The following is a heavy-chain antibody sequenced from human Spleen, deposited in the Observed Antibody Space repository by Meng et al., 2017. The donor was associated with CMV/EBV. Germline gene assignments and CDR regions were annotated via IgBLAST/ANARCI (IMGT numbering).Heavy chain of an antibody. D-gene: IGHD5-24*01. J-gene: IGHJ5*02. CDR2: IKPNSGDT. CDR1: GYTFTDYY. V-gene: IGHV1-2*02. CDR3: ARLEMTTITTWFDP. Sequence: ASVKVSCKASGYTFTDYYMHWVRQAPGQGLEWMGWIKPNSGDTNYAQKFLGRVTMTRDTSISTAYMELSRLRSEDTAFYYCARLEMTTITTWFDPWGQGTLVTVSS.